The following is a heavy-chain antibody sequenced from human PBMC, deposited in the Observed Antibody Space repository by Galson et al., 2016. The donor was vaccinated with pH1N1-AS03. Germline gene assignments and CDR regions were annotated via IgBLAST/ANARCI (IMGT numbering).Heavy chain of an antibody. V-gene: IGHV3-30*02. J-gene: IGHJ3*02. D-gene: IGHD2-15*01. CDR2: IRYDGSNT. CDR3: AKDRVRLQVAESSAFDI. Sequence: LRLSCAASGFTFSSYGLHWIRQAPGEGLEWVTFIRYDGSNTYYVDSVRGRFTISRDNSKNMLYLQMNSLRAEDSAAYYCAKDRVRLQVAESSAFDIWGQGTMVTVSS. CDR1: GFTFSSYG.